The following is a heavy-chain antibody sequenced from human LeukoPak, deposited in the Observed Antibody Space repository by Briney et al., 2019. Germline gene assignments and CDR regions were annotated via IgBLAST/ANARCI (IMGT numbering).Heavy chain of an antibody. D-gene: IGHD1-14*01. CDR3: ARGVEPLAANTLAY. Sequence: GGSLRLSCAASGFTVITNDMTCVRQAPGKGLEWVSVLYSDGNTKYADSVQGRFTISRDNSKNTLYLEMNSLSPDDTAIYYCARGVEPLAANTLAYWGQGTLVTVSS. V-gene: IGHV3-53*01. CDR2: LYSDGNT. CDR1: GFTVITND. J-gene: IGHJ4*02.